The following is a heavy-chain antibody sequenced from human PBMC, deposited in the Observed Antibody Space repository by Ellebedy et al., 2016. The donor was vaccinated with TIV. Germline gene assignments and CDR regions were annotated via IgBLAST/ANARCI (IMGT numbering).Heavy chain of an antibody. D-gene: IGHD3-10*01. CDR2: FSRSGNSV. CDR3: ARDRGELDFDY. CDR1: GFTFSIYS. V-gene: IGHV3-48*02. J-gene: IGHJ4*02. Sequence: GGSLRLXCEASGFTFSIYSMNWVRQAPGKGLEWVSYFSRSGNSVHYADSVNGRFTVSRDNARNSLYLQMNSLREEDTAVYYCARDRGELDFDYWGQGTLVTVSS.